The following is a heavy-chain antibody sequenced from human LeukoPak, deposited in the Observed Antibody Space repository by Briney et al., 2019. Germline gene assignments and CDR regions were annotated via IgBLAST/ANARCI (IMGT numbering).Heavy chain of an antibody. Sequence: QPGRSLRLSCAASGFAFSSYAMHWVRQAPGKGLEWVAVISYDGSNKYYADSVKGRFTISRDNSKNTLYLQMNSLRAEDTAVYYCARALRHIVVVPLFDYWGQGTLVTVSS. CDR3: ARALRHIVVVPLFDY. J-gene: IGHJ4*02. CDR1: GFAFSSYA. V-gene: IGHV3-30-3*01. D-gene: IGHD2-21*01. CDR2: ISYDGSNK.